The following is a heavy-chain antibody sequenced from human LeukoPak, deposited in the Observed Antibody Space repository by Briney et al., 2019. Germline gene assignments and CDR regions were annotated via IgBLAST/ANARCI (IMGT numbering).Heavy chain of an antibody. CDR1: GFTFSDYY. V-gene: IGHV3-11*01. D-gene: IGHD3-10*01. J-gene: IGHJ4*02. Sequence: GGSLRLSCAASGFTFSDYYMSWIRQAPGKGLEWVSYISSSGSTIYYADSVKGRFTISRDNAKNSLDLQMNSLRAEDTAVYYCARPRFGELSFLDYWGQGTLVTVSS. CDR3: ARPRFGELSFLDY. CDR2: ISSSGSTI.